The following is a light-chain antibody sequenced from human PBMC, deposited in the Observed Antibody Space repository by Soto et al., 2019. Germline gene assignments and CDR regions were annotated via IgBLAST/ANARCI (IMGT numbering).Light chain of an antibody. J-gene: IGKJ5*01. Sequence: IVYSQSPPAVTFYPRERGTLCCSVSQSVRTYLAWYRQKPGQSPRLLIDDASSRATGIPARFSGSGSGTDFTLTISSLEPEDFAVYYCQQRSNWTRITFGQGARLEI. CDR1: QSVRTY. V-gene: IGKV3-11*01. CDR2: DAS. CDR3: QQRSNWTRIT.